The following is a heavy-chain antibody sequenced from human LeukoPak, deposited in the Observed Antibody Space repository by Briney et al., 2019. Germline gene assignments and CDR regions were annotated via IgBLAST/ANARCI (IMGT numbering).Heavy chain of an antibody. V-gene: IGHV1-69*13. CDR3: ARAEYDILTGYFYWFDP. CDR2: IIPIFGTA. D-gene: IGHD3-9*01. CDR1: GGTFSSYA. J-gene: IGHJ5*02. Sequence: SLKVSCKASGGTFSSYAISWVRQAPGQGLEWMGGIIPIFGTANYAQKFQGRVTLTADESTSTAYMELSSLRSEDTAVYYCARAEYDILTGYFYWFDPWGQGTLVTVSS.